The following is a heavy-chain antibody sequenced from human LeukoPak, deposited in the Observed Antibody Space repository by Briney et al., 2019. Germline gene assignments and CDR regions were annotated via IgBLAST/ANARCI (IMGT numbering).Heavy chain of an antibody. CDR3: ARASGDGYKES. CDR1: GYTFTGYY. CDR2: INPNSGGT. J-gene: IGHJ5*02. Sequence: ASVKVSCKASGYTFTGYYMHWVRQAPGQGLECMGWINPNSGGTKYAQKFQGRVTMTRDTSISTAYMELSRLRPDDTAVYYCARASGDGYKESWGQGTLVTVSS. V-gene: IGHV1-2*02. D-gene: IGHD5-24*01.